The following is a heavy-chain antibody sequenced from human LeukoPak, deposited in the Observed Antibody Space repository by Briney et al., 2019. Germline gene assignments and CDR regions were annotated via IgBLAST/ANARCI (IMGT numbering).Heavy chain of an antibody. J-gene: IGHJ3*02. D-gene: IGHD3-3*01. V-gene: IGHV1-18*01. CDR2: VSGYNGNT. CDR3: ACATSYYDFWSGPHTFDI. Sequence: ASVKVSCKASGYTFSSYGISWVRQSPGQGLEWMGWVSGYNGNTNYAQKLQGRVTMTTDTSTSTAYMELRSLRSEDTAVYYCACATSYYDFWSGPHTFDIWGQGTMVTVSS. CDR1: GYTFSSYG.